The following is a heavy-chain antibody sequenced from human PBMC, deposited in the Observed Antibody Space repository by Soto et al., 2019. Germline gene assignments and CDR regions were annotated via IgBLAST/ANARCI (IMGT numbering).Heavy chain of an antibody. Sequence: SETLSLTCTVSGRSIIGYSWSWIRQTPGKGLEWVGHIYYTGSTNYNPSLKSRLTISVDTSKNQFYLKLSSVTAADTAMYYCAMTKTTLYNWLDPWGQGTQVTVAS. D-gene: IGHD1-7*01. CDR1: GRSIIGYS. CDR2: IYYTGST. CDR3: AMTKTTLYNWLDP. V-gene: IGHV4-59*08. J-gene: IGHJ5*02.